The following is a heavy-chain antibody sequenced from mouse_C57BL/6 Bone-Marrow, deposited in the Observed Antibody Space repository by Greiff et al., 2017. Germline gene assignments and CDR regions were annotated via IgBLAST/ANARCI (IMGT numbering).Heavy chain of an antibody. CDR1: GYTFTDYE. CDR2: IDPETGGT. J-gene: IGHJ3*01. V-gene: IGHV1-15*01. CDR3: TRWCYVSSWAY. D-gene: IGHD1-1*01. Sequence: QVKLQQSGAELVRPGASVTLSCKASGYTFTDYEMHWVKQTPVHGLEWIGAIDPETGGTAYTQKVKGKAILTADKSSSTAYLELRSLTSEDAAVYYCTRWCYVSSWAYWGQGTLVTVSA.